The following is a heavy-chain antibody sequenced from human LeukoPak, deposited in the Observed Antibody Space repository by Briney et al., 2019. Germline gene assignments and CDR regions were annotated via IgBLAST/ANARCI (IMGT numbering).Heavy chain of an antibody. CDR3: AREDWTDIVVVPADPGYYYGMDV. Sequence: GASVKVSCKASGYTFTGYYMHWVRQAPGQGLEGMGWISAYNGNTNYAQKLQGRVTMTTDTSTSTAYMELRSLRSDDTAVYYCAREDWTDIVVVPADPGYYYGMDVWGQGTTVTVSS. J-gene: IGHJ6*02. CDR1: GYTFTGYY. D-gene: IGHD2-2*01. V-gene: IGHV1-18*04. CDR2: ISAYNGNT.